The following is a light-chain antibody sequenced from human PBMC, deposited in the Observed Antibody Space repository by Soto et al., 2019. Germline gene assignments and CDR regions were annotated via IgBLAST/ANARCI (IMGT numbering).Light chain of an antibody. CDR3: CSNAGTRTV. CDR2: GDS. V-gene: IGLV2-23*01. Sequence: QSALTQPASVSGSPGQSITISCTGISSVVGSYEFVSWYQQHPGKAPKLMIYGDSRPSGVSDRFSGSKSGNTASLTISGLQAEDEGDYYCCSNAGTRTVFGGGTKLTVL. J-gene: IGLJ3*02. CDR1: SSVVGSYEF.